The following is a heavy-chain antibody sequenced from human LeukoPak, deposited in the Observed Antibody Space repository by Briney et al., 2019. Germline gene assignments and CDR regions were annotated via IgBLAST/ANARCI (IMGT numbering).Heavy chain of an antibody. CDR1: GGSISSYY. CDR3: ARRNHYFYYLDV. V-gene: IGHV4-4*09. Sequence: SGTLSLTCTVSGGSISSYYWSWIRQPPGKGLEWIGYIYTSGSAFYNPSLESRVTISLDTSENQFSLKLSSVTAADTAVYYCARRNHYFYYLDVWGKGTTVTVSS. J-gene: IGHJ6*03. CDR2: IYTSGSA.